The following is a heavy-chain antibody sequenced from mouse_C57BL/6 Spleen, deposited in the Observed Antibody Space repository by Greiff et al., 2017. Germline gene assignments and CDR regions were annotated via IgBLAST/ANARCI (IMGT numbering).Heavy chain of an antibody. V-gene: IGHV1-50*01. D-gene: IGHD2-1*01. J-gene: IGHJ2*01. CDR3: AREHYGNCGF. CDR2: IDPSDSYT. CDR1: GYTFTSYW. Sequence: QVQLQQPGAELVKPGASVKLSCKASGYTFTSYWMQWVKQRPGQGLEWIGEIDPSDSYTNYNQKFKGKATLTVDTSSSTAYMQLSSLTSEDSTVYYCAREHYGNCGFWGQGTTLTVSS.